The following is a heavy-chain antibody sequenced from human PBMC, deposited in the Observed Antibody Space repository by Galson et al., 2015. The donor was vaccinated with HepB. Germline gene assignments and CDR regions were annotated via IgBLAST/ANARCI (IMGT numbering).Heavy chain of an antibody. CDR3: ASGGVYHVY. V-gene: IGHV3-7*01. CDR1: ELTLSNYW. J-gene: IGHJ4*02. D-gene: IGHD3-3*01. CDR2: IRQDGSEK. Sequence: SLRLSCAASELTLSNYWMSWVRQAPGKGLEWVAKIRQDGSEKYYVDSVKGRFTISRDNAKNPLHLQMDSLRFEDTAVYYCASGGVYHVYWGQGALVTVSS.